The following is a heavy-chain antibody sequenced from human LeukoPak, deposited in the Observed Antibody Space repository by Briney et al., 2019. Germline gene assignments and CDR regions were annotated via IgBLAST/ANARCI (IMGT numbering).Heavy chain of an antibody. Sequence: GASVKVPCKASGGTFSSYAISWVRQAPGQGLEWMGWISAYNGNTNYAQKLQGRVTMTTDTSTSTAYMELRSLRSDDTAVYYCARGPDWGGSGSYGPHLNYYYYYMDVWGKGTTVTISS. V-gene: IGHV1-18*01. D-gene: IGHD3-10*01. J-gene: IGHJ6*03. CDR2: ISAYNGNT. CDR3: ARGPDWGGSGSYGPHLNYYYYYMDV. CDR1: GGTFSSYA.